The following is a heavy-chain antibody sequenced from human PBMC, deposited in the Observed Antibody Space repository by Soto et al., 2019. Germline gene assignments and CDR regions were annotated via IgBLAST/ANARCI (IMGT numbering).Heavy chain of an antibody. Sequence: PGGSLRLSFVASGFSISTHALTWVRQAPGKGLEWVSSFSGRSGDTYYAASVKGRFTISGDSSKNTVILQMNNLRADDTALYYCARDSSAWPNYFDSWGQGIQVTVSS. CDR2: FSGRSGDT. V-gene: IGHV3-23*01. D-gene: IGHD6-19*01. CDR3: ARDSSAWPNYFDS. CDR1: GFSISTHA. J-gene: IGHJ4*02.